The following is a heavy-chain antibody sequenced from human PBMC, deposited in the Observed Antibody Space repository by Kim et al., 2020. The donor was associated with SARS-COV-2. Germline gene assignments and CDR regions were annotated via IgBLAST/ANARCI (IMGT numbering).Heavy chain of an antibody. J-gene: IGHJ5*02. D-gene: IGHD6-13*01. Sequence: SETLSLTCTVSGGSISSYYWSWIRQPPGKGLEWIGYIYYSGSTNYNPSLKIRVTISVDTSKNQFSLKLSSVTAAATAVYYCARGISSSWYLRIYNWFDPWGQGTLVTVSS. CDR2: IYYSGST. V-gene: IGHV4-59*01. CDR1: GGSISSYY. CDR3: ARGISSSWYLRIYNWFDP.